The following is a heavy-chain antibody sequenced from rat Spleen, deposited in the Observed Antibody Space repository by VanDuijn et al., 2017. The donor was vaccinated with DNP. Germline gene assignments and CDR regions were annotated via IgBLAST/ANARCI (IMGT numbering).Heavy chain of an antibody. CDR2: VSSGGST. J-gene: IGHJ1*01. D-gene: IGHD1-9*01. CDR1: GFTFSDYY. Sequence: VQLVESGGGLVQPGRSLKLSCAASGFTFSDYYMAWVRQPPGKGLEWIAAVSSGGSTYYNSALKSRLSISRDTSTSQVFLRVNSLLPEDTAIYFCTRYYGYNWYFDFWGPGTLVTVSS. V-gene: IGHV2S12*01. CDR3: TRYYGYNWYFDF.